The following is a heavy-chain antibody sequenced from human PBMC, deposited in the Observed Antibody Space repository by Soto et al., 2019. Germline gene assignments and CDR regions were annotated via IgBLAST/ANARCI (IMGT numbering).Heavy chain of an antibody. CDR3: AKEYYYDPSGPYSDLYFDS. J-gene: IGHJ4*02. CDR2: ITTRGGRT. CDR1: GFSFLSYA. D-gene: IGHD3-22*01. V-gene: IGHV3-23*01. Sequence: GVSLRLSRTASGFSFLSYAMSWVRHSPSRDPEWVSSITTRGGRTYYADSVRGRFTISRDNFANALYLEMNSLRAEDTAIYYCAKEYYYDPSGPYSDLYFDSWGQGTLVTVSS.